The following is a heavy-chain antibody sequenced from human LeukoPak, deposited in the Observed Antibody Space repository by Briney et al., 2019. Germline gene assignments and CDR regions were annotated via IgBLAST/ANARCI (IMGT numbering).Heavy chain of an antibody. CDR2: TYYRSKWYN. CDR3: ARGTIFGVVIFNWFDP. Sequence: SQTLSLTCAISGDSVSSNSAAWNWIRQSPSRGLEWLGRTYYRSKWYNDYAVSVKSRITINPDTSKNQFSLQLNSVTPEDTAVYYCARGTIFGVVIFNWFDPWGQGILVTVSS. V-gene: IGHV6-1*01. D-gene: IGHD3-3*01. J-gene: IGHJ5*02. CDR1: GDSVSSNSAA.